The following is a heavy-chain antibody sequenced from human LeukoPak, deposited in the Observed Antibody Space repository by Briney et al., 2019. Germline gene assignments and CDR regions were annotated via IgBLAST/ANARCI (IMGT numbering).Heavy chain of an antibody. V-gene: IGHV3-7*01. D-gene: IGHD5-18*01. CDR3: ARDLAYSRLDY. CDR1: GFTFSRNT. J-gene: IGHJ4*02. Sequence: GGSLRLSCAASGFTFSRNTMNWVRQAPGKGLEWVASINPDGNKKYSADSVKGRFTISRDNAENSLYLQMNSLRVEDTAFYYCARDLAYSRLDYWGQGMLVTVSS. CDR2: INPDGNKK.